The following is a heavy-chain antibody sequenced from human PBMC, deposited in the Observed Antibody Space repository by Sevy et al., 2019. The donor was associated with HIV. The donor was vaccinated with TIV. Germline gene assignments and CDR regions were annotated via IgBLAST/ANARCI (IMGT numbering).Heavy chain of an antibody. J-gene: IGHJ4*02. Sequence: GGSLRLSCAASGFTFSSYAMSWVRQAPGKGLEWVSAISGSGGSTYYADSVKGRFTISRDNSKNTLYLQMNSLGAEDTAVYYCAMMVWFGELTEDYWGQGTLVTVSS. CDR1: GFTFSSYA. CDR3: AMMVWFGELTEDY. D-gene: IGHD3-10*01. CDR2: ISGSGGST. V-gene: IGHV3-23*01.